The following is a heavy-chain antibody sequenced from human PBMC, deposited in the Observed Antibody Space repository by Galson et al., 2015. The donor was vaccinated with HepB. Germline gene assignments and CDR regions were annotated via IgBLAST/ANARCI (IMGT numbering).Heavy chain of an antibody. CDR3: ARDLGRGDGGY. D-gene: IGHD2-21*02. CDR2: ISYDGSNK. J-gene: IGHJ4*02. Sequence: SLRLSCAASGFTFSSYAMHWVRQAPGKGLEWVAVISYDGSNKYYADSVKGRFTISRDNSKNTLYLQMNSLRAEDTAVYYCARDLGRGDGGYWGQGTLVTVSS. CDR1: GFTFSSYA. V-gene: IGHV3-30*04.